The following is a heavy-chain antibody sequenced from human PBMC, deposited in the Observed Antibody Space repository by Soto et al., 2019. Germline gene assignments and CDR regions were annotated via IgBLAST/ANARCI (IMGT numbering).Heavy chain of an antibody. CDR2: INSGNGNT. Sequence: ASVKVSCKTPGYTFTHYVVDWVRQAPGQGLEWMGWINSGNGNTKYSEKFQGRVTITRDTSASTAYMELNSLTSEDTAVYYCARGLTTFGVVIGYWGQGTLVTVSS. V-gene: IGHV1-3*01. CDR1: GYTFTHYV. CDR3: ARGLTTFGVVIGY. D-gene: IGHD3-3*01. J-gene: IGHJ4*02.